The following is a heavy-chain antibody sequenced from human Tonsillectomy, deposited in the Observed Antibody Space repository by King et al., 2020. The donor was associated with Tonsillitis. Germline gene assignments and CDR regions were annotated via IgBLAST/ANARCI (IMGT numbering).Heavy chain of an antibody. Sequence: VQLLEAGGGWVQPGRSLRLSCAASRFSFDDYSMHWVRQAPGKGLEWVLGMRWNIVSLAFAESLTGRFTIPRDNANNSLYLQMNSLRAEDTALYYCAKDYHSSGWEDAFDVWGQGTMVIVSS. D-gene: IGHD6-19*01. CDR1: RFSFDDYS. V-gene: IGHV3-9*01. J-gene: IGHJ3*01. CDR2: MRWNIVSL. CDR3: AKDYHSSGWEDAFDV.